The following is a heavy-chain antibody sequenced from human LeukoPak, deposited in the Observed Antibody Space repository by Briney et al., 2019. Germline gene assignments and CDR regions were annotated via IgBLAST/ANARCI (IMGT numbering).Heavy chain of an antibody. D-gene: IGHD6-19*01. V-gene: IGHV1-18*01. CDR3: ARAAVARSAFDI. CDR2: ISAYNGNT. J-gene: IGHJ3*02. Sequence: ASVKVSCKASGYTFTSYGISWVRQAPGQGLEWMGWISAYNGNTNYVQKLQGRVTMITDTSTSTAYMELRSLRSDDTGVYYCARAAVARSAFDIWGQGTMVTVSS. CDR1: GYTFTSYG.